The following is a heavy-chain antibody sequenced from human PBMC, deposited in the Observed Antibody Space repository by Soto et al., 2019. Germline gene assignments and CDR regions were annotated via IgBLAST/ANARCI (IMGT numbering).Heavy chain of an antibody. CDR2: IYHSGST. D-gene: IGHD5-18*01. CDR3: AYTAMVPGIDY. CDR1: GGSISSGGYS. J-gene: IGHJ4*02. V-gene: IGHV4-30-2*01. Sequence: QLQLQESGSGLVKPSQTLSLTCAVSGGSISSGGYSWSWIRQPPGKGLEWIGYIYHSGSTYYNPSLTSRVTMSVDRSKNQFSLKLSSVTAADTAVYYCAYTAMVPGIDYWGQGTLVTVSS.